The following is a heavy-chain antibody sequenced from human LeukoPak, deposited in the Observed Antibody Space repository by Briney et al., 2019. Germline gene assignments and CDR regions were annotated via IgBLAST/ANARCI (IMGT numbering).Heavy chain of an antibody. J-gene: IGHJ4*02. D-gene: IGHD6-19*01. Sequence: ASVKVSCKASGYTFTDYFIHWVRQAPGQGLEWMGRVNPNSGGTNYAQKFQGWVTMTRDTSITTAYVELSRLRSDDTAMYYCARDTDTSASYDYWAQGALVTVSS. CDR3: ARDTDTSASYDY. CDR1: GYTFTDYF. V-gene: IGHV1-2*04. CDR2: VNPNSGGT.